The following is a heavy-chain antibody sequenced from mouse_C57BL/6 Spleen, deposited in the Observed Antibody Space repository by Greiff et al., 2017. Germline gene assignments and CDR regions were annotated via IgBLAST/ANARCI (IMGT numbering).Heavy chain of an antibody. CDR3: ARDYITTVVAEAMDY. D-gene: IGHD1-1*01. CDR1: GYAFSSSW. Sequence: VQLQQSGPELVKPGASVKISCKASGYAFSSSWMNWVKQRPGKGLEWIGRIYPGDGDTNYNGKFKGKATLTADKSSSTAYMQRSSLTSEDSAVYFCARDYITTVVAEAMDYWGQGTSVTVSS. V-gene: IGHV1-82*01. CDR2: IYPGDGDT. J-gene: IGHJ4*01.